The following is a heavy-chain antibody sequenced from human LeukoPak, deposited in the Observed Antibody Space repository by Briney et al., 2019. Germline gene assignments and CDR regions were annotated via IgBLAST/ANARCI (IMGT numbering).Heavy chain of an antibody. CDR1: GYTFTSYA. J-gene: IGHJ4*02. Sequence: ASVKVSCKASGYTFTSYAMHWVRQAPGQRLEWMGWINAGNGNTKYSQKFQGRVTITTDESTSTAYMELSSLRSEDTAVYYCARGKAIVATVLRDWGQGTLVTVSS. CDR3: ARGKAIVATVLRD. V-gene: IGHV1-3*01. CDR2: INAGNGNT. D-gene: IGHD5-12*01.